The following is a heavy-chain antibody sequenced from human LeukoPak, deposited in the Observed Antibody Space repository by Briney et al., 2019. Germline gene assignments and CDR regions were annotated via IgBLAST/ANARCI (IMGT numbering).Heavy chain of an antibody. J-gene: IGHJ4*02. D-gene: IGHD1-1*01. CDR2: IYYSGST. CDR1: GVSISSGGYY. Sequence: PSETLSLTCTVSGVSISSGGYYWSWIRQHPGKGLEWIGSIYYSGSTNYNPSLQGRVTISLDTSRNQFSLKLSSVTAADTAVYYCASGDNDPLFDYWGQGTLVTVSS. CDR3: ASGDNDPLFDY. V-gene: IGHV4-31*03.